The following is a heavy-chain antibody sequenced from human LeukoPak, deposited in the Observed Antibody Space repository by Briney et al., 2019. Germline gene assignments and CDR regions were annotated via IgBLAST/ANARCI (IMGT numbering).Heavy chain of an antibody. V-gene: IGHV3-23*01. Sequence: PGGSLRLSCAASGFTFSSYAMSWVRQAPGKGLEWVSAISGSGGSTYYADSVKGRFTISRDNSKNTLYLQMNSLRDEDTAVYYCARVDYYGSGSYSDFDYWGQGTLVTVSS. CDR2: ISGSGGST. CDR3: ARVDYYGSGSYSDFDY. D-gene: IGHD3-10*01. CDR1: GFTFSSYA. J-gene: IGHJ4*02.